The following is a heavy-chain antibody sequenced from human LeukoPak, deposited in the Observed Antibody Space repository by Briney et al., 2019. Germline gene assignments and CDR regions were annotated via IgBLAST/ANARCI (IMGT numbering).Heavy chain of an antibody. Sequence: PGGSLRLSCAASGFTFSSYAMSWVRQAPGKGLEWVSVISSSGGSTYYADSVKGRFTISRDNSKNTLYLQMNSLRAEDTAVYYCAKGESTVTTHFDYWGQGTLVTVSS. CDR1: GFTFSSYA. J-gene: IGHJ4*02. D-gene: IGHD4-17*01. CDR2: ISSSGGST. V-gene: IGHV3-23*01. CDR3: AKGESTVTTHFDY.